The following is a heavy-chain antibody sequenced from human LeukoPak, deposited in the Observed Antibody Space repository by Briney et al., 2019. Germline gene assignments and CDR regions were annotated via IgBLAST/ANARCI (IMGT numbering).Heavy chain of an antibody. CDR1: GYTFTIYY. Sequence: ASVTVSFKASGYTFTIYYIHWVRQAPGQGLEWMGIINPSDGSTSYAQNFQGRVTMTRDTSTSTLYMELSSLRSEDTAVYFCARVAYYDSSVYSFDYWGQGTLVTVSS. V-gene: IGHV1-46*01. J-gene: IGHJ4*02. D-gene: IGHD3-22*01. CDR3: ARVAYYDSSVYSFDY. CDR2: INPSDGST.